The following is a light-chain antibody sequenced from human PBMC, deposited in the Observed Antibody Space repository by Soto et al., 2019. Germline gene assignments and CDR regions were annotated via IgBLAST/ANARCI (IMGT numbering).Light chain of an antibody. J-gene: IGKJ4*01. CDR2: LGS. CDR1: QSLLQSNGNNY. CDR3: MQVVQTPPT. Sequence: DIVMTQSPLSLPVTPGEPASISCRSSQSLLQSNGNNYLGWFVQKPGQSPQLLIYLGSSRASGVPARLSDSGSGADFALKLSRVGAEDVGIYYCMQVVQTPPTFGGVTKVEI. V-gene: IGKV2-28*01.